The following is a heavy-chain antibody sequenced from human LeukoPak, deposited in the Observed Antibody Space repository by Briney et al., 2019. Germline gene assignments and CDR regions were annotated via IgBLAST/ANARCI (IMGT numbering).Heavy chain of an antibody. CDR1: GFTFNSYE. CDR2: VSSSGSTI. J-gene: IGHJ4*02. V-gene: IGHV3-48*03. Sequence: GGSLRLSCAASGFTFNSYEMNWVRQAPGKGLVWVSYVSSSGSTIYYADSVKGRFTISRDNAKNSLYLQMNSLRAEDTAVYYCARDVAPIEYWGQGTLVTVSS. CDR3: ARDVAPIEY.